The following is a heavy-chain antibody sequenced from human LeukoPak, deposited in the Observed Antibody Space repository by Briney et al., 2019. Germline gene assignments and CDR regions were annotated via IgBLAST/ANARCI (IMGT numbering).Heavy chain of an antibody. V-gene: IGHV3-23*01. D-gene: IGHD6-19*01. CDR2: ISGSGGST. J-gene: IGHJ4*02. CDR3: AKDYSSGWYFFDY. Sequence: PGGSLRLSCAASGFTFSSYAMSWVRQAPGKGLVWVSLISGSGGSTYYADSVKGRFTISRDNSKNTLYLQMNSLRAEDTALYYCAKDYSSGWYFFDYWGQGTLVTVSS. CDR1: GFTFSSYA.